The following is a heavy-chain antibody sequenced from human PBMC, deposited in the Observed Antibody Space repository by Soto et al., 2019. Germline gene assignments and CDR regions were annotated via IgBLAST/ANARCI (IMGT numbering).Heavy chain of an antibody. CDR1: GFTFSSYG. Sequence: QVQLVESGGGVGQPGRSLRLSCAASGFTFSSYGMHWVRQAPGKGLEWVAVISYDGTEKYHADSVKGRFTISRDNSKNTLYLQVNSLRAEDTAVYYCARKPETGTTVPFDYWGQGTLVTVSS. CDR3: ARKPETGTTVPFDY. J-gene: IGHJ4*02. D-gene: IGHD1-1*01. V-gene: IGHV3-30*03. CDR2: ISYDGTEK.